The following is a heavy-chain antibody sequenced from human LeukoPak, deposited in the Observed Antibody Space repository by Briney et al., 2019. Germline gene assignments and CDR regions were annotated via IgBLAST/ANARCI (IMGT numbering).Heavy chain of an antibody. J-gene: IGHJ4*02. D-gene: IGHD7-27*01. CDR1: GGSISSNY. V-gene: IGHV4-59*01. CDR2: IYYSGST. CDR3: ARDTGEFDY. Sequence: SETLSLTCTASGGSISSNYWNWIRQPPGKGLEWIGYIYYSGSTNYNPSLKSRVTISVDTFKNQFSLKLSSVTAADTAVYYCARDTGEFDYWGQGTLVTVSS.